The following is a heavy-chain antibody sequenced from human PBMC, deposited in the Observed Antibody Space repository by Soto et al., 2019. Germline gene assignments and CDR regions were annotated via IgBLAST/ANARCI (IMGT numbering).Heavy chain of an antibody. CDR3: ARDRKVLTGPGSLYGMDV. D-gene: IGHD3-9*01. Sequence: QVQLVQSGAEVKKPGASVKVSCKASGYTFTSYGISWVRQAPGQGLEWMGWISAYNGNTNYTQKLQGRVTMTTDTSTSTAYMELRSLRSDDTAVYYCARDRKVLTGPGSLYGMDVWGQGTTVTVSS. CDR1: GYTFTSYG. J-gene: IGHJ6*02. V-gene: IGHV1-18*01. CDR2: ISAYNGNT.